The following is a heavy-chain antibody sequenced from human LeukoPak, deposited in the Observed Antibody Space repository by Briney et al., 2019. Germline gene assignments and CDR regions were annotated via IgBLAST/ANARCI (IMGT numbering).Heavy chain of an antibody. CDR2: ISYDGSNK. CDR1: GFTFSNNA. V-gene: IGHV3-30*04. D-gene: IGHD5-12*01. J-gene: IGHJ4*02. CDR3: ARDRAGSGYDSILDY. Sequence: GGSLRLSCAASGFTFSNNAMSWVRQAPGKGLEWVAVISYDGSNKYYADSVKGRFTISRDNSKNTLYLQMNSLRAEDTAVYYCARDRAGSGYDSILDYWGQGTLVTVSS.